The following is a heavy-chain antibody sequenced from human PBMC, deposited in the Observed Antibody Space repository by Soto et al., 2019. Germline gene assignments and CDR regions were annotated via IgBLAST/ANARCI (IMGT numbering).Heavy chain of an antibody. CDR2: IYRDDNT. D-gene: IGHD1-20*01. J-gene: IGHJ4*02. CDR1: GVTVSSNY. CDR3: ARDGYNSFRFAS. Sequence: DVQLVETGGGLIQPGGSLRLSCAASGVTVSSNYMSWVRQAPGKGLEWVSSIYRDDNTYYADSVQGRFTMSRDNSKNMVFLQMNSLRAEDTGVYYCARDGYNSFRFASWGQGILVTVSS. V-gene: IGHV3-53*02.